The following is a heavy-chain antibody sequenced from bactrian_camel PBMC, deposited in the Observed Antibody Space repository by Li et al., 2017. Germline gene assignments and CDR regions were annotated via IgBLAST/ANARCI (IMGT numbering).Heavy chain of an antibody. V-gene: IGHV3-3*01. D-gene: IGHD3*01. Sequence: HVQLVESGGGSVQAGGSLRLSCKVSGHSRGSNCVGWYRLPPGRAPAEREGIAAIRRSGGETWYAGSVKGRFTISQDSARNTVYLQMNSLKPEDTAMYYCAAHSSWMCGVTWARTENYNYWGQGTQVTVS. CDR1: GHSRGSNC. CDR2: IRRSGGET. CDR3: AAHSSWMCGVTWARTENYNY. J-gene: IGHJ4*01.